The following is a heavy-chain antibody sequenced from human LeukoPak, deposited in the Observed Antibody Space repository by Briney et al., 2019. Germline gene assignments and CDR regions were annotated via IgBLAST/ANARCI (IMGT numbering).Heavy chain of an antibody. CDR3: ASGSGSHYYYYGMDV. CDR1: GGTFSSYA. V-gene: IGHV1-69*01. CDR2: TIPIFGTA. J-gene: IGHJ6*02. D-gene: IGHD3-10*01. Sequence: SVKVSCKASGGTFSSYAISWVRQAPGQGLEWMGGTIPIFGTANYAQKFQGRVTITADESTSTAYMELSSLRSEDTAVYYCASGSGSHYYYYGMDVWGQGTTVTVSS.